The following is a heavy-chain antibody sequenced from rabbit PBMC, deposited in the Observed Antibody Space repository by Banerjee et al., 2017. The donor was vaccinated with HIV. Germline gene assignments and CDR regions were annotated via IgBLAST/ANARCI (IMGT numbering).Heavy chain of an antibody. D-gene: IGHD8-1*01. V-gene: IGHV1S40*01. Sequence: QSLEESGGDLVKPGASLTLTCTASGVSFSSNYYMCWVRQAPGKGLEWIACIDTGSSGFTYFASWAKGRVTISKTSSTTVTLQMTSLTAADTATYFCARDAGSSFSSYGMDLWGQGTLVTVS. CDR3: ARDAGSSFSSYGMDL. CDR2: IDTGSSGFT. CDR1: GVSFSSNYY. J-gene: IGHJ6*01.